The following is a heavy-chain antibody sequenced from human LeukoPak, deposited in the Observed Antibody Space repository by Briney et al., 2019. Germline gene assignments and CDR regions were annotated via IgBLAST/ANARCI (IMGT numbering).Heavy chain of an antibody. V-gene: IGHV3-33*01. D-gene: IGHD3-22*01. J-gene: IGHJ5*02. CDR3: ARDWGPYYYDSSGYLAPSFDP. CDR1: GFTFSSYG. CDR2: IWYDGSNK. Sequence: GRSLRLSCAASGFTFSSYGMHWVRQAPGKGLEWVAVIWYDGSNKYYADSVKGRFTISRDNSKNTLYLQMNSLRAEDTAVYYCARDWGPYYYDSSGYLAPSFDPWGQGTLVTVSS.